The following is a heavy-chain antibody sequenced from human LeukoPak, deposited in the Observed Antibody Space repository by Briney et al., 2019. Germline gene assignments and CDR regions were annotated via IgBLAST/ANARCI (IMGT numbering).Heavy chain of an antibody. Sequence: PGGSLRLSCTVSGFTVSSNSMSWVRQAPGKGLEWVSAISGSGGSTYYADSVKGRFTISRDNSKNTLYLQMNSLRAEDTAVYYCAKDRGFRDYYDSSGYDYWGQGTLVTVSS. V-gene: IGHV3-23*01. CDR3: AKDRGFRDYYDSSGYDY. CDR2: ISGSGGST. D-gene: IGHD3-22*01. CDR1: GFTVSSNS. J-gene: IGHJ4*02.